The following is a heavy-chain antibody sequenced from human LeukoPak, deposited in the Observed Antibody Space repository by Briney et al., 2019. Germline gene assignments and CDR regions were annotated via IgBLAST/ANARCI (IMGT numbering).Heavy chain of an antibody. CDR1: GFTFSGYG. CDR2: ISYDGSNK. D-gene: IGHD2-2*01. Sequence: GGSLRLSCAASGFTFSGYGMHWVRQAPGKGLEWVAVISYDGSNKYYADSVKGRFTISRDNSKNTLHLQMNSLRGEDTAVYYCAKGYCGSTSCYPIDPWGQGTLVTVSS. V-gene: IGHV3-30*18. CDR3: AKGYCGSTSCYPIDP. J-gene: IGHJ5*02.